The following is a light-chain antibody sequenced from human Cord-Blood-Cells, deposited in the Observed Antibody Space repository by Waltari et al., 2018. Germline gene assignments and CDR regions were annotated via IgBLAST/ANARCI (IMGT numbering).Light chain of an antibody. V-gene: IGKV3-20*01. J-gene: IGKJ1*01. CDR3: QQYGNSRT. CDR2: GAS. Sequence: ETVLPQSPATLSLPQEARAPPPCRASQSVSSSYLAWYQQKPGQAHRLLNHGASSKATGIPGRFSGSGSGKDFTLTISRLEPEDFTVYCCQQYGNSRTFGQGTKVEIK. CDR1: QSVSSSY.